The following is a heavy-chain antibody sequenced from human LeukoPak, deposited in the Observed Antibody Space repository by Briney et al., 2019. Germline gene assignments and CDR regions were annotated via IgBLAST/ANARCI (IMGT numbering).Heavy chain of an antibody. V-gene: IGHV3-7*01. CDR1: GFSFSSFW. D-gene: IGHD1-26*01. J-gene: IGHJ4*02. CDR3: ARDPVEWELLLDY. Sequence: PGGSLRLSCAASGFSFSSFWMGWVRQTPGKRPEWVANVNIDGSEKYYADSVKGRFSISRDNARNSVYLQMNSLRVEDTAVYYCARDPVEWELLLDYWGQGTLVTVSS. CDR2: VNIDGSEK.